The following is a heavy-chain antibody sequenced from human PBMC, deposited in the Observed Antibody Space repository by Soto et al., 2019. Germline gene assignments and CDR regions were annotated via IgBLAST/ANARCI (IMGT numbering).Heavy chain of an antibody. D-gene: IGHD3-9*01. CDR2: ISGIGGST. CDR1: GFTFSSYA. V-gene: IGHV3-23*01. CDR3: AKDLFRLVSSNMDV. Sequence: GGSLRLSCAASGFTFSSYAMSWVRQAPGKGLEWVSAISGIGGSTYYADSVKGRFTISRDNSKNTMYLQMNSLRAEDTAVYYCAKDLFRLVSSNMDVWGKGTTVTVSS. J-gene: IGHJ6*03.